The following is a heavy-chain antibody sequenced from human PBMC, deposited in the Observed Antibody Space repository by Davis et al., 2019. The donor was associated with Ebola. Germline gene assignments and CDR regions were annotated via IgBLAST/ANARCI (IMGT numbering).Heavy chain of an antibody. J-gene: IGHJ6*02. CDR3: ARHAQQLAWGGMDV. CDR2: IYPDDSET. Sequence: GESLKISCQGSGYSFTNYWIAWVRQMPGKGLEWMGIIYPDDSETRYSPSFQGQVTISADKSISTAYLQCSSLKASDTAMYYCARHAQQLAWGGMDVWGQGTTVTVSS. CDR1: GYSFTNYW. V-gene: IGHV5-51*01. D-gene: IGHD6-6*01.